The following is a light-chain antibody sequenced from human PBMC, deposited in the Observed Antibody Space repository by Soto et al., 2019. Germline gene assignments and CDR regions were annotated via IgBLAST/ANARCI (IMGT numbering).Light chain of an antibody. CDR2: LNSDGSH. V-gene: IGLV4-69*01. Sequence: QRVLTQSPSASASLGASVKLTCTLSSKNSSYAIAWHQQQPEKGPRYLMKLNSDGSHSKGDGIPDRFSGSSSGAERYLTISSLQSEDEADYYCQTWGTGIRVFGGGTKLTVL. J-gene: IGLJ3*02. CDR1: SKNSSYA. CDR3: QTWGTGIRV.